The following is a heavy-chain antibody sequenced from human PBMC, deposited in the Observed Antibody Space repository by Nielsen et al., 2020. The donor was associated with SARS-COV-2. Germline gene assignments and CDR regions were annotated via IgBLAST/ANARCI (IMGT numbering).Heavy chain of an antibody. CDR3: ARDWSRAFDV. V-gene: IGHV3-7*01. CDR1: GFTFNYA. CDR2: IKPDGSQK. J-gene: IGHJ3*01. Sequence: GEFLKISCIGSGFTFNYAMTWVRQVPGKGLEWVADIKPDGSQKFYLDSVKGRFTISRDNAKNSMSLQMNSLRVEDTAVYYCARDWSRAFDVWGQGTMVTVSS.